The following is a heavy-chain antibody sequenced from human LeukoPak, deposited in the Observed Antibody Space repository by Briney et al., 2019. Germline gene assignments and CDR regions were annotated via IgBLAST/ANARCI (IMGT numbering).Heavy chain of an antibody. Sequence: PGGSLRLSCVASGLTFTNYGMMWVRQAPGKGLVWVSYINSDGRSTTYADSVKGRFIISRDNAKNTLYLQMNSLRAEDTAMYYCARYYNGISCWGQGTLVIVSS. CDR2: INSDGRST. CDR1: GLTFTNYG. D-gene: IGHD1-26*01. J-gene: IGHJ4*02. V-gene: IGHV3-74*01. CDR3: ARYYNGISC.